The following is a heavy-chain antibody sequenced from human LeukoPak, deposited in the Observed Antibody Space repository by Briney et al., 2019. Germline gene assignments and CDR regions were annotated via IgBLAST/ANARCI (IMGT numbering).Heavy chain of an antibody. CDR3: ARWTSYGSSWFDP. Sequence: PSETLSLTCTVSGGSISSGGYYWSWIRQHPGKGLEWIGYIYYSGSTYYNPSLKSRVTISVDTSKNQFSLKLSSVTAADTAVYYCARWTSYGSSWFDPWGQGTLVTVSS. CDR1: GGSISSGGYY. V-gene: IGHV4-31*03. D-gene: IGHD5-24*01. CDR2: IYYSGST. J-gene: IGHJ5*02.